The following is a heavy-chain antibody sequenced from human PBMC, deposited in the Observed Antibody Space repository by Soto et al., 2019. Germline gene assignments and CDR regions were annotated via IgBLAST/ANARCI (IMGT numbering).Heavy chain of an antibody. D-gene: IGHD3-16*01. CDR1: GFSLSTSGVG. CDR2: IDWYDNK. V-gene: IGHV2-5*01. CDR3: TIVALGGNNKLTTRGMDV. J-gene: IGHJ6*02. Sequence: QISLKESGPTLVNPTQTLTLTCTFSGFSLSTSGVGVGWTRQPPGKALERLAIIDWYDNKRYSPSLKSRLTITYDSNNNHGVITMTKWEPMYQATYYYTIVALGGNNKLTTRGMDVWGQGTTFTVSS.